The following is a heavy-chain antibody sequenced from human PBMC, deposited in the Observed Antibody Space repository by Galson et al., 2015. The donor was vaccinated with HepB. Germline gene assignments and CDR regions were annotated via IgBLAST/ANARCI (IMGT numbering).Heavy chain of an antibody. Sequence: SETLSLTCTVSGGSISSYYWSWIRQPPGKGLEWIGYIYYSGSTNYNPSLKSRVTISVDTSKNQFSLKLSSVTAADTAVYYCARASYGSGSPLLDYWGQGTLVTVSS. CDR2: IYYSGST. CDR3: ARASYGSGSPLLDY. CDR1: GGSISSYY. J-gene: IGHJ4*02. V-gene: IGHV4-59*01. D-gene: IGHD3-10*01.